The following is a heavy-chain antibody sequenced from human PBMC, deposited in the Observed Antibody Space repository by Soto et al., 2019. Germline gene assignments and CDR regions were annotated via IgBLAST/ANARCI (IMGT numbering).Heavy chain of an antibody. CDR2: FDPEDGET. Sequence: ASVKGSWKVSGYTLTELSMHWVRQAPGKGLEWMGGFDPEDGETIYAQKFQGRVTMTEDTSTDTAYMELSSLRSEDTAVYYCATAAPRDDFDIWGQGTPVTVSS. D-gene: IGHD6-25*01. J-gene: IGHJ3*02. V-gene: IGHV1-24*01. CDR3: ATAAPRDDFDI. CDR1: GYTLTELS.